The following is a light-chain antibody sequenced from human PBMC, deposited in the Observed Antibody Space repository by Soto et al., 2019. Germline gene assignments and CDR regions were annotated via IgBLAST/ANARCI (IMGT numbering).Light chain of an antibody. CDR1: SSDIGSYNL. V-gene: IGLV2-23*01. J-gene: IGLJ1*01. CDR2: EGS. Sequence: QSALTQPASVSGSPGQSITISCTGTSSDIGSYNLVSWYQQHPGKAPKLMIYEGSKRPSGVSNRFSGSKSGNTASLTISGLQAEDEADYYCSSYAGRNTCVFGTGIKVTVL. CDR3: SSYAGRNTCV.